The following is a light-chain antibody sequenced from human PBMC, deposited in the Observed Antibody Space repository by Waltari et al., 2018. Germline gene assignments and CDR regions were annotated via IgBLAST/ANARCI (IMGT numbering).Light chain of an antibody. CDR1: RGISNS. J-gene: IGKJ4*01. V-gene: IGKV1-NL1*01. CDR3: QQYYVTLSLT. Sequence: DIRMTQSPSSLSAFVGDRVTINCRASRGISNSLAWYQQKPGKAPKMLIYDTSKLESGVPSRFSRSVSGTDYTLTISSLQPEGFATYYCQQYYVTLSLTFGGGTKVESK. CDR2: DTS.